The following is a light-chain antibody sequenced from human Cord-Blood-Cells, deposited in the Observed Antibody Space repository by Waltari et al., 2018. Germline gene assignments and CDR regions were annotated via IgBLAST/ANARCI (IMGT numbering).Light chain of an antibody. J-gene: IGLJ1*01. CDR3: SSYAGSNNFV. Sequence: QSALTQPPSASGSPGQPVTISCTGTSSDGGGYNYVSWYQQHPGKATKLMIYEVSKRHSGVPDRFSGSKSGNTASLTVSGLQAEDEADYYCSSYAGSNNFVFGTGTKVTVL. CDR2: EVS. CDR1: SSDGGGYNY. V-gene: IGLV2-8*01.